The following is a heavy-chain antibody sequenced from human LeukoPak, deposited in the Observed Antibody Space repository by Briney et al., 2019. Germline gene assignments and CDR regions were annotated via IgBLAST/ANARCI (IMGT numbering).Heavy chain of an antibody. CDR3: ARADDYGDSLDY. CDR1: GFTFSSYA. D-gene: IGHD4-17*01. Sequence: PGGSLRLSCAGSGFTFSSYAMSWVRQAPGKGLEWVSAISGGGGSTYYADSVKGRFTISRDNSKNTLYLQMNSLRAEDTAVYYCARADDYGDSLDYWGQGTLVTVSS. V-gene: IGHV3-23*01. J-gene: IGHJ4*02. CDR2: ISGGGGST.